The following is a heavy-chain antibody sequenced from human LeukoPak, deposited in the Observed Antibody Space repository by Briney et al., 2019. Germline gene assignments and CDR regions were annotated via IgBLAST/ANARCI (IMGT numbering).Heavy chain of an antibody. D-gene: IGHD5-24*01. CDR2: IYYSGST. CDR1: GGSISSYY. CDR3: ARHSTSGGYNLAADY. Sequence: PSETLSLTCTVSGGSISSYYWSWIRQPPGKGLEWIGYIYYSGSTNYNPSLKSRVTISVDTSKNQFSLKLSSVTAADTAVYYCARHSTSGGYNLAADYWGQGTLVTVSS. V-gene: IGHV4-59*01. J-gene: IGHJ4*02.